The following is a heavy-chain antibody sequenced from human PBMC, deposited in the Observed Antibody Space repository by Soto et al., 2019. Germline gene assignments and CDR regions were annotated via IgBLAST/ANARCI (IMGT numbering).Heavy chain of an antibody. CDR1: GGTFITYT. Sequence: QVHLIQSGAEVKKPGSSVKVSCKAAGGTFITYTLIWVRQAPGHGLEGMGRIIPMLTVTNSAQKFQGRLTLTADKSTGTSFMELTSLRSDDTAVYYCSIGSWSAETFDVWGQGTMVTVSS. CDR3: SIGSWSAETFDV. CDR2: IIPMLTVT. V-gene: IGHV1-69*02. D-gene: IGHD2-2*01. J-gene: IGHJ3*01.